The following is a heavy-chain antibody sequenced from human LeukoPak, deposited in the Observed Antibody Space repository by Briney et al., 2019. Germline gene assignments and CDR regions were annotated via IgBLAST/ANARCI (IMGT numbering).Heavy chain of an antibody. CDR1: GGSVSSGSYY. CDR2: IYYSGST. D-gene: IGHD3-3*01. J-gene: IGHJ6*02. CDR3: ARGWMYYDFWSGYSTAYGMDV. V-gene: IGHV4-61*01. Sequence: PSETLSLTCAVSGGSVSSGSYYWSWIRQPPGKGLEWIGYIYYSGSTNYNPSLKSRVTISVDTSKNQFSLKLSSVTAADTAVYYCARGWMYYDFWSGYSTAYGMDVWGQGTTVTVSS.